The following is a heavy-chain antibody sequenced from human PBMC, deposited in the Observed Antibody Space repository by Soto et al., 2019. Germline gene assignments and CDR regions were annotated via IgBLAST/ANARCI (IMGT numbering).Heavy chain of an antibody. Sequence: ESGGDLVKPGESLRLSCVASGFTFIDYYMNWVRQAPGKGLEWISYISSTGKNIDYSDSVKGRFIVSRDNAKNSLFLQMNSLTADDAAVYYCGRSHGAGSYWGQGTRVTVSS. CDR2: ISSTGKNI. V-gene: IGHV3-11*01. CDR1: GFTFIDYY. J-gene: IGHJ4*02. CDR3: GRSHGAGSY. D-gene: IGHD3-10*01.